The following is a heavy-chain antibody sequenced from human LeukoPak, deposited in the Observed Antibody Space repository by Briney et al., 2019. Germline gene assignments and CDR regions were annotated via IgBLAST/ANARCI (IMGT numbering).Heavy chain of an antibody. Sequence: GGSLRLSCAASGITFSNYEMNWVRQAPGKGLEWVSYINPGGSNRFYAGSVRGRFTISRDDAKKSVYLQMNSLRAEDTAVYYCASSLSSGWGPVDDYWGQGIMVTVS. CDR3: ASSLSSGWGPVDDY. D-gene: IGHD6-19*01. CDR1: GITFSNYE. J-gene: IGHJ4*02. CDR2: INPGGSNR. V-gene: IGHV3-48*03.